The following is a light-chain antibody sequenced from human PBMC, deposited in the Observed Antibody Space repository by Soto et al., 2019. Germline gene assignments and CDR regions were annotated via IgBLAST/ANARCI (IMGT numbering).Light chain of an antibody. J-gene: IGKJ1*01. Sequence: DIQMTQSPSTLSGSVGDRVTITCRASHTISSWLAWYQQKPGKAPKLLIYKASTLKSGVPSRFSGSGSGTEFTLTISSLQPDDFATYYCQQYDKSPPWTFGQGTKVDIK. V-gene: IGKV1-5*03. CDR1: HTISSW. CDR3: QQYDKSPPWT. CDR2: KAS.